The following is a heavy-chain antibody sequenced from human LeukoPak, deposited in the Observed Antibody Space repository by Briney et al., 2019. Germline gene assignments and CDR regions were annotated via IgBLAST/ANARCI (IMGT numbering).Heavy chain of an antibody. CDR3: ARSSMVRGAAVLY. D-gene: IGHD3-10*01. J-gene: IGHJ4*02. V-gene: IGHV1-3*01. Sequence: ASVKVSCKASGYTFTSYAMHWVRQAPGQRLEWMGWINAGNGNTEYSQKFQGRVTITRDTSASTAYMELSSLRSEDTAVYYCARSSMVRGAAVLYWGQGTLVTVSS. CDR2: INAGNGNT. CDR1: GYTFTSYA.